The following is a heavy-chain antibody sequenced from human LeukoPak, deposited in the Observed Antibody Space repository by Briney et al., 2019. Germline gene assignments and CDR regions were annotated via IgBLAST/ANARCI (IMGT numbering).Heavy chain of an antibody. J-gene: IGHJ4*02. CDR3: ARGPVDILTGYYTYVMDY. D-gene: IGHD3-9*01. V-gene: IGHV1-69*06. CDR1: GGTFSSYA. CDR2: IIPIFGTA. Sequence: ASVKVSCKASGGTFSSYAISWVRQAPGQGLEWMGGIIPIFGTANYAQKFQGRVTITADKSTSTAYMELSSLRSEDTAVYYCARGPVDILTGYYTYVMDYWGQGTLVTVSS.